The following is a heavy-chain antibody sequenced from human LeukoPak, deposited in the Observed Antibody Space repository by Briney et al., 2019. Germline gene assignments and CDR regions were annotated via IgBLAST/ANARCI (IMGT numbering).Heavy chain of an antibody. CDR1: GGTFSSYD. V-gene: IGHV1-69*13. Sequence: ASVKVSCKVSGGTFSSYDMRWVRQAPGQGREGMGGIIPIFGTANYAQKFHGRGTITADEPTSTAYMELSSLRSEDSAVYSCARGGSTPLYYYYYFMDVWGKGTTVTVSS. J-gene: IGHJ6*03. CDR3: ARGGSTPLYYYYYFMDV. CDR2: IIPIFGTA.